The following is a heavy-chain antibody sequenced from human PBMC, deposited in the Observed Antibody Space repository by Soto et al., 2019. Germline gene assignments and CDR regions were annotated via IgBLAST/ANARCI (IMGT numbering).Heavy chain of an antibody. V-gene: IGHV3-73*02. CDR1: GFTFSGSA. CDR3: TRQGKRGYSYGSNYYYYYGMDV. D-gene: IGHD5-18*01. J-gene: IGHJ6*02. Sequence: EVQLVESVGGLVQPGGSLKLSCAASGFTFSGSAMHWVRQASGKGLEWVGRIRSKANSYATAYAASVKGRFTISRDDSKNTAYLQMNSLKTEDTAVYYCTRQGKRGYSYGSNYYYYYGMDVWGQGTTVTVSS. CDR2: IRSKANSYAT.